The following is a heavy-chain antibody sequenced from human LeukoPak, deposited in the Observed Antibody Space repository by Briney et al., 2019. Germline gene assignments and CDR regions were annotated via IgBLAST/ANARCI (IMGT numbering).Heavy chain of an antibody. J-gene: IGHJ4*02. CDR2: INPSDSYT. CDR1: GYIFTSYW. V-gene: IGHV5-10-1*01. CDR3: ARQGLSSSFDY. Sequence: GESLKISSKGSGYIFTSYWITWVRQMPGKGLEWMGRINPSDSYTNYSPSFQGHVTISADKSVSTAYLQWSSLNASDTGMYYCARQGLSSSFDYWGQGTLVTVSS. D-gene: IGHD6-13*01.